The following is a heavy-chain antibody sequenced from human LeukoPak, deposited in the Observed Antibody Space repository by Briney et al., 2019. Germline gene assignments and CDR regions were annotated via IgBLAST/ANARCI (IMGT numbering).Heavy chain of an antibody. V-gene: IGHV3-30-3*01. CDR1: GFTFSSYA. Sequence: PGGSLRLSCAASGFTFSSYAMHWVRQAPGKGLEWVAVISYDGSNKYYADSVKGRFTISRDNSKNTLYLQMNSLRAEDTAVYYCARDDSGSYYNDAFDIWGQGTMVTVSS. CDR2: ISYDGSNK. CDR3: ARDDSGSYYNDAFDI. J-gene: IGHJ3*02. D-gene: IGHD3-10*01.